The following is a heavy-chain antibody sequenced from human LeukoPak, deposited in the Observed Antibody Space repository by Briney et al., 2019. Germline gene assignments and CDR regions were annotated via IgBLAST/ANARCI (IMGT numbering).Heavy chain of an antibody. J-gene: IGHJ4*02. D-gene: IGHD3-22*01. CDR1: GFTFSSYA. V-gene: IGHV3-23*01. CDR2: ISGSGGST. Sequence: PGGSLRLSCAASGFTFSSYAMSWVRQAPGKGLEWVSAISGSGGSTYYAGSVKGRFTISRDNSKNTLYLQMNSLRAEDTAVYYCAKDGAHITMIVVVTHYYFDYWGQGTLVTVSS. CDR3: AKDGAHITMIVVVTHYYFDY.